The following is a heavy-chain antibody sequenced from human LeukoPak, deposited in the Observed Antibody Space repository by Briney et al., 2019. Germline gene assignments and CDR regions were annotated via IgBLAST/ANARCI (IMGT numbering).Heavy chain of an antibody. CDR2: ITGSGDTT. J-gene: IGHJ4*02. Sequence: GGSLRLSCAASGFIFRNYAMSWVRQAPGKGLEWVSAITGSGDTTYYAYSVKGRFTISRDNSKNTLYVEMNTLRAEDTAVYYCAKWGDYDILTGYYVSDFWGQGTLVTVSS. V-gene: IGHV3-23*01. CDR1: GFIFRNYA. CDR3: AKWGDYDILTGYYVSDF. D-gene: IGHD3-9*01.